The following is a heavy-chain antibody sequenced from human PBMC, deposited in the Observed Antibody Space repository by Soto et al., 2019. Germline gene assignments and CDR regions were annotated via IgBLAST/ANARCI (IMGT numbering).Heavy chain of an antibody. V-gene: IGHV1-2*02. CDR3: ARVRLGAPTRYFDY. Sequence: ASVKVSCKASGYTFTGYYMHWVRQAPGQGLEWMGCINPNSGGTTYAQKFQGTVTMTRDTSTSTVYMELNSLKTDDTALYYCARVRLGAPTRYFDYWGQGALVTVSS. D-gene: IGHD2-15*01. J-gene: IGHJ4*01. CDR2: INPNSGGT. CDR1: GYTFTGYY.